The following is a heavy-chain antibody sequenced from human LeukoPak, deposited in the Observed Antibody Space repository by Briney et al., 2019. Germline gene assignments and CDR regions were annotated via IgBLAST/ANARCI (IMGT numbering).Heavy chain of an antibody. V-gene: IGHV4-59*01. D-gene: IGHD1-14*01. CDR2: IYYSGST. J-gene: IGHJ3*02. CDR1: GGSISSYY. CDR3: ARERISDAFDI. Sequence: PETLSLTCTVSGGSISSYYWSWIRQPPGKGLEWIGYIYYSGSTNYNPSLKSRVTISMDTSKNQFSLKLSSVTAADTAVYYCARERISDAFDIWGQGTMVTVSS.